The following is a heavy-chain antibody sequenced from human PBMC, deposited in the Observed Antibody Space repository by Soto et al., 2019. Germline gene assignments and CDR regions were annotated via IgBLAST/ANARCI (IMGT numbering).Heavy chain of an antibody. CDR2: ISWNSGSI. V-gene: IGHV3-9*01. J-gene: IGHJ4*02. CDR1: GFTFDDYA. D-gene: IGHD3-10*01. Sequence: GGSLRLSCAASGFTFDDYAMHWVRQAPGKGLEWVSGISWNSGSIGYADSVKGRFTISRDNAKNSLYLQMNSLRAEDTALYYCAKATYGSGSYYYFDYWGQGTLVTVSS. CDR3: AKATYGSGSYYYFDY.